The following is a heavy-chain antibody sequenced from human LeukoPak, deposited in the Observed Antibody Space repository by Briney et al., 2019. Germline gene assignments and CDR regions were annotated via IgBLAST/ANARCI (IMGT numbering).Heavy chain of an antibody. J-gene: IGHJ4*02. Sequence: EASVKVSCKASGHTFTSYGISWVRQAPGQGLEWMGWISAYNGNTNYAQKLQGRVTMTTDTSTSTAYMELRSLRSDDTAVYYCARSEGSSSWFPFDYWGQGTLVTVSS. CDR3: ARSEGSSSWFPFDY. D-gene: IGHD6-13*01. CDR2: ISAYNGNT. V-gene: IGHV1-18*01. CDR1: GHTFTSYG.